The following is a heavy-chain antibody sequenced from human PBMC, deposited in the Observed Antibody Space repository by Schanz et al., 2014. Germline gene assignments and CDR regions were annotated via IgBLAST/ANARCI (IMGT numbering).Heavy chain of an antibody. CDR3: AREEGWGIAAAGPKRDYYGMDV. CDR2: TNGDGTNA. J-gene: IGHJ6*02. D-gene: IGHD6-13*01. Sequence: VQLVESGGGVVQPGGSLRLSCAASGFTLSSYWMHWVRQVPGKGLEWVSCTNGDGTNAKYADSVKGRFTISRDNAKNSLYLQMNSLRAEDTAVYYCAREEGWGIAAAGPKRDYYGMDVWGQGTTVTVSS. CDR1: GFTLSSYW. V-gene: IGHV3-74*01.